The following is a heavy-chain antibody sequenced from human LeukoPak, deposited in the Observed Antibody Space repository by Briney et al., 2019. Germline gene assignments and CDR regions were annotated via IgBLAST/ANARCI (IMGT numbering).Heavy chain of an antibody. CDR1: GYTFTNYG. CDR2: ISANNGNT. CDR3: ARALSDDLWSGYQDY. V-gene: IGHV1-18*01. Sequence: GASVNVSCTSSGYTFTNYGISWVRQGPGQGLEWMGWISANNGNTNYAQKLQGRVTMTTATSTSTAYMELRSLRSDDTAVYYCARALSDDLWSGYQDYWGQGALVTVSS. J-gene: IGHJ4*02. D-gene: IGHD3-3*01.